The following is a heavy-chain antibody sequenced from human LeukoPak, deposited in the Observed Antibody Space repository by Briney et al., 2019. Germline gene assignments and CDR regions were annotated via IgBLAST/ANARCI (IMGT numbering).Heavy chain of an antibody. CDR3: AKDRGVAITMIVVVIDAFDI. V-gene: IGHV3-30*02. CDR2: IRYDGSNK. CDR1: GFTFRSYG. Sequence: GGSLRLSCAASGFTFRSYGMHWVRQAPGKGLEWVAFIRYDGSNKYYADSVKGRFTISRDNSKNTLYLQMNSLRAEDTAVYYCAKDRGVAITMIVVVIDAFDIWGQGTMVTVSS. D-gene: IGHD3-22*01. J-gene: IGHJ3*02.